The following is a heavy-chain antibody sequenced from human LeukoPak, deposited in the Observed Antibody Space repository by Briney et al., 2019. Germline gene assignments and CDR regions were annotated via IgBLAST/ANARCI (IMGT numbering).Heavy chain of an antibody. CDR1: GGTFSSYA. D-gene: IGHD1-1*01. Sequence: SVKVSCKASGGTFSSYAISWVRQAPGQGLEWVGRIIPIFGTANYAQKFQGRVTITTDESTSTAYMELSSLRSEDTAVYYCARDHVERLGWYFDLWGRGTLVTVSS. V-gene: IGHV1-69*05. CDR2: IIPIFGTA. J-gene: IGHJ2*01. CDR3: ARDHVERLGWYFDL.